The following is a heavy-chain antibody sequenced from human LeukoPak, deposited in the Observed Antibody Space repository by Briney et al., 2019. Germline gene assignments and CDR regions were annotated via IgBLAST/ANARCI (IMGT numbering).Heavy chain of an antibody. D-gene: IGHD4-11*01. Sequence: PGGSLRLSCVASGFIFSTYWMTWVRQAPGKGLEWVANIKQDGGQIYYVDSVKGRFTISRDNAQDSLYLQMNSLRAEDTAVYYCARDRGYSNFDYWGQGTLLTVSS. CDR3: ARDRGYSNFDY. J-gene: IGHJ4*02. V-gene: IGHV3-7*01. CDR1: GFIFSTYW. CDR2: IKQDGGQI.